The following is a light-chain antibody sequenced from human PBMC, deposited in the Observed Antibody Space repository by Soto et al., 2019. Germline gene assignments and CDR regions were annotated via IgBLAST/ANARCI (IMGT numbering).Light chain of an antibody. CDR3: CSYAGSNTDVV. J-gene: IGLJ2*01. CDR1: SSDVGSYNL. V-gene: IGLV2-23*01. Sequence: QSVLTQPASVSGSPGQSITISCTGTSSDVGSYNLVSWYQQHPGKAPKLMIYEGSKRPSGVFNRFSGSKSGNTASLTISGLQAEDEADYYCCSYAGSNTDVVFGGGTKLTVL. CDR2: EGS.